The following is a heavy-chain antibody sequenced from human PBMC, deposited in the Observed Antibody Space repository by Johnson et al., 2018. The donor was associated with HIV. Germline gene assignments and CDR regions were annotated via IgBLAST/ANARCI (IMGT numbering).Heavy chain of an antibody. Sequence: VQLVESGGGLIQPGGSLRLSCSASGFTVSSNYMSWVRQAPGKGLEWVSVIYSGGTPYYADSVKGRFTISRDNSKNTLYLQMNSLRAEDTAVYYCARTNSGSYYHPGAFDIWGQGTMVTVSS. J-gene: IGHJ3*02. V-gene: IGHV3-53*01. CDR1: GFTVSSNY. CDR3: ARTNSGSYYHPGAFDI. D-gene: IGHD3-10*01. CDR2: IYSGGTP.